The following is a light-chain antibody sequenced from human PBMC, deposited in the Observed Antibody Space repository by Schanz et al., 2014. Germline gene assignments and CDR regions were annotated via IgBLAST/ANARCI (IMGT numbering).Light chain of an antibody. J-gene: IGLJ2*01. CDR2: NVS. V-gene: IGLV2-14*03. CDR1: SSDVGGYNY. CDR3: SSYTSSSSCL. Sequence: QSVLTQPASVSGSPGQSITISCTGTSSDVGGYNYVSWYQQHPGKAPKLVIYNVSKRPSGISDRFSGSKSGNTASLTISGLQAEDEADYYCSSYTSSSSCLFGGGTKLTVL.